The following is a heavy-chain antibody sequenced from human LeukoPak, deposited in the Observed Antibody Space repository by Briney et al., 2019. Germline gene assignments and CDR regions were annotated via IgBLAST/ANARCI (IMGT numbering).Heavy chain of an antibody. J-gene: IGHJ2*01. CDR3: ARVGQGEWFFDL. D-gene: IGHD1-26*01. V-gene: IGHV3-74*01. CDR1: GFIFSNYW. Sequence: GGSLRLSCAASGFIFSNYWMHWVRQAPGKGLVWVSRIKTDGSTITYADSVKGRFTISRDNAMNTLYLQMNSLGSEDTAVYYCARVGQGEWFFDLWGRGTLVTVSS. CDR2: IKTDGSTI.